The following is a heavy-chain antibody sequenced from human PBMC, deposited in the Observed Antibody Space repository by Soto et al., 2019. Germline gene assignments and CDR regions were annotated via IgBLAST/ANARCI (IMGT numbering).Heavy chain of an antibody. J-gene: IGHJ4*02. V-gene: IGHV3-21*01. CDR3: ARNDEGGIRL. Sequence: EVQLGESGGGLVKPGGSLRLSCVASGFTFSNYSMNWVRQAPGKGLEWVSSISTGSDYIVYADSMKGRFTISRDNAKNSLYLEMSSLRVEDTAVYFCARNDEGGIRLWGQGTLVTVCS. CDR1: GFTFSNYS. CDR2: ISTGSDYI. D-gene: IGHD3-16*01.